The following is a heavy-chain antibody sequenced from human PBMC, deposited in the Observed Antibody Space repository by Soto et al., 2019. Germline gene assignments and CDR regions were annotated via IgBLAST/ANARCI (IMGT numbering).Heavy chain of an antibody. CDR1: GYIFSSYW. CDR2: TNNDGSST. Sequence: EVQLVESGGGLVEQGGSLRLSCEASGYIFSSYWMHWVRQAPGKGLVWVARTNNDGSSTTYADSVKGRFTISRDNAKNTLYLQMNSLRAEDTAVYYCARGMQGSRYFDLWGRGTLVTVSS. V-gene: IGHV3-74*01. CDR3: ARGMQGSRYFDL. J-gene: IGHJ2*01.